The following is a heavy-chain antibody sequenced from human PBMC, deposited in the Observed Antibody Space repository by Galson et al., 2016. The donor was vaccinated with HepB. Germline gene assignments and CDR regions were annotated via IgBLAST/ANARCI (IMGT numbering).Heavy chain of an antibody. CDR2: IDPSGGST. CDR3: ATNAPFRVTYY. J-gene: IGHJ4*02. CDR1: GYTFTTYY. Sequence: SVKVSCRAPGYTFTTYYIHWVRQAPGQGLEWMGLIDPSGGSTNYAQKFQGRVTTTRDTSTGTVYMDLSSLISEDTAIYYCATNAPFRVTYYWGQGTLVTVSS. V-gene: IGHV1-46*01. D-gene: IGHD4-23*01.